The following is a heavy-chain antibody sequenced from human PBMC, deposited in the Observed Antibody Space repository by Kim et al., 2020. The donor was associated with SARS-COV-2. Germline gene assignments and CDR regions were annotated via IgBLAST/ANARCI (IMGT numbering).Heavy chain of an antibody. D-gene: IGHD2-21*02. V-gene: IGHV1-69*13. Sequence: SVKVSRKASGGTFSSYAISWVRQAPGQGLEWMGGIIPIFGTANYAQKFQGRVTITADESTSTAYMELSSLRSEDTAVYYCARDPAAYCGGDCSPYGMDVWGQGPTVTVSS. CDR2: IIPIFGTA. CDR1: GGTFSSYA. CDR3: ARDPAAYCGGDCSPYGMDV. J-gene: IGHJ6*02.